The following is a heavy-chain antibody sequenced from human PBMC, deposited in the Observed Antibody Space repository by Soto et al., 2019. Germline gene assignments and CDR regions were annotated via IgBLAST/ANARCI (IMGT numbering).Heavy chain of an antibody. V-gene: IGHV1-18*01. CDR2: ISANNGNT. CDR3: ARVQSGYDFAY. Sequence: QVQLVQSGAEVKKSGASVKVSCKASGYTFTSYGINWVRQAPGQGLEWMGWISANNGNTHYAQKLQGRVTMTPDTSTSTAYRELRSLRSDDTAVYYCARVQSGYDFAYWGQGTLVTVSS. J-gene: IGHJ4*02. CDR1: GYTFTSYG. D-gene: IGHD5-12*01.